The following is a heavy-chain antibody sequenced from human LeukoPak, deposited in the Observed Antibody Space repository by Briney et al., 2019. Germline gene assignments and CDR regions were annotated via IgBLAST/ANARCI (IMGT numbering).Heavy chain of an antibody. Sequence: RGESLKISCKGSGYSFSSYWIGWVRQMPGKGLEWMGILYPGDSETRYSPSFQGQVTISADKSISTVYLQWSSLKASDTAMYYCARVYRSGYYFVEYWGQGTLVTVSS. D-gene: IGHD3-22*01. CDR3: ARVYRSGYYFVEY. CDR1: GYSFSSYW. CDR2: LYPGDSET. J-gene: IGHJ4*02. V-gene: IGHV5-51*01.